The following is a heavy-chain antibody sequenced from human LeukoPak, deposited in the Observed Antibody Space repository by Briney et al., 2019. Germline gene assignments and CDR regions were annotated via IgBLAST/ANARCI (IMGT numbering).Heavy chain of an antibody. CDR1: GFTFSSYE. J-gene: IGHJ6*02. CDR3: ARLSYYYASGSYSSVDV. Sequence: GGSLRLSCAASGFTFSSYEMNWVRQAPGKGLEWVSYISSSGSTIYYADSVKGRFTISRDNSKNTLYLQMNTLRAEDTAVYYCARLSYYYASGSYSSVDVWGQGTTVTVSS. D-gene: IGHD3-10*01. CDR2: ISSSGSTI. V-gene: IGHV3-48*03.